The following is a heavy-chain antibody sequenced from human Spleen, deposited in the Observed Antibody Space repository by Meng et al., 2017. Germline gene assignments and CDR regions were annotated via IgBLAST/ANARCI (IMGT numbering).Heavy chain of an antibody. V-gene: IGHV4-61*01. CDR2: IYYSGST. D-gene: IGHD1-1*01. J-gene: IGHJ2*01. Sequence: GSLRLSCSVSGGSVNTGTYYWSWIRQPPGKGLEWIGYIYYSGSTNYNPSLKSRVTISVDTSKNQFSLKLSSVTAADTAVYYCARGVGGAGINWYFDLWGRGTLVTVSS. CDR1: GGSVNTGTYY. CDR3: ARGVGGAGINWYFDL.